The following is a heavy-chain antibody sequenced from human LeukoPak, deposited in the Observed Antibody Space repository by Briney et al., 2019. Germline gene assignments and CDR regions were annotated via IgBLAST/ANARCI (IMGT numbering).Heavy chain of an antibody. D-gene: IGHD5-24*01. CDR3: SRSNGYRVRYYFDF. J-gene: IGHJ4*01. CDR1: GVTFSSYA. V-gene: IGHV1-69*05. CDR2: IIPIFGTV. Sequence: ASVKVSFKASGVTFSSYAISWVRQAPGQGFEWMGRIIPIFGTVNYAQKFQGRVTITTDESPSTAYMELSSPGSEDTAVYYWSRSNGYRVRYYFDFWGQGTLVTVSS.